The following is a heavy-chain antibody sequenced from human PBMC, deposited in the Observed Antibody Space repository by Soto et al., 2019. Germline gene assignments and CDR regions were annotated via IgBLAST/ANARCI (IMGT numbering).Heavy chain of an antibody. CDR2: ISYDGSNK. CDR3: AKDRDYDSSGFDY. V-gene: IGHV3-30*18. D-gene: IGHD3-22*01. CDR1: GFTFSSYG. Sequence: PGGSLRLSCAASGFTFSSYGMHWVRQAPGKGLEWVAVISYDGSNKYYADSVKGRFTISRDNSKNTLYLQMNSLRAEDTAVYYCAKDRDYDSSGFDYWGQGTLVTVSS. J-gene: IGHJ4*02.